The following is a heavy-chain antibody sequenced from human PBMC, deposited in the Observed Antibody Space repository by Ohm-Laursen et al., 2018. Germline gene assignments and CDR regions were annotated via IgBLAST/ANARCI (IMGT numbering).Heavy chain of an antibody. D-gene: IGHD3-9*01. CDR3: AKDLGDYDILTGLDY. CDR1: GFTFGSSA. J-gene: IGHJ4*02. V-gene: IGHV3-23*01. Sequence: GSLRLSCTASGFTFGSSAMSWVRQAPGKGLEWVSGISASGGSTYYADSVKGRFTISRDNSKNTLDLQMNSLRAEDTAIYYCAKDLGDYDILTGLDYWGQGTLVTVSS. CDR2: ISASGGST.